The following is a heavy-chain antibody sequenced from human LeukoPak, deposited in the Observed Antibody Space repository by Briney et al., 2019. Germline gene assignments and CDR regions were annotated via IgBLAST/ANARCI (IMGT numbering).Heavy chain of an antibody. D-gene: IGHD3-22*01. J-gene: IGHJ4*02. Sequence: ASVKVSCKASGGTFSNYAINWVRQAPGQGLEWMGGIIPIFGTANYAQKFQGRVTITADKSTSTVYMELNSLKSEDTAVYYCARGWDYDSGGRPTAYVYWGQGTLVTVSS. CDR1: GGTFSNYA. CDR2: IIPIFGTA. CDR3: ARGWDYDSGGRPTAYVY. V-gene: IGHV1-69*06.